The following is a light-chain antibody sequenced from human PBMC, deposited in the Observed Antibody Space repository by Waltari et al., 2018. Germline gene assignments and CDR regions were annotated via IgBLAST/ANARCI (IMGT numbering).Light chain of an antibody. Sequence: QSALTQPRSVSGSPGPSVTISCTGTSSDVGGYNYVSWYQQHPGKAPKLMLYDVNKRPSGVPDRFSGSKSGNTASLTISGLQAEDEADFYCCSYAGSYILVFGGGTKLTVL. V-gene: IGLV2-11*01. J-gene: IGLJ2*01. CDR2: DVN. CDR1: SSDVGGYNY. CDR3: CSYAGSYILV.